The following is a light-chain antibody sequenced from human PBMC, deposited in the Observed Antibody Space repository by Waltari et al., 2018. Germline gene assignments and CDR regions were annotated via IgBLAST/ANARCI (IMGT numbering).Light chain of an antibody. V-gene: IGKV1-39*01. Sequence: DIQMTQSPSSLSASVGDRVTITCRASQSITTYLNWYQLTPGKAPKLLIYAASSLQSGVPSRFSGGGSWRDFTLTISSLQPEDFATYYCQQSYSPVLTFGGGTKVEIK. CDR3: QQSYSPVLT. J-gene: IGKJ4*01. CDR2: AAS. CDR1: QSITTY.